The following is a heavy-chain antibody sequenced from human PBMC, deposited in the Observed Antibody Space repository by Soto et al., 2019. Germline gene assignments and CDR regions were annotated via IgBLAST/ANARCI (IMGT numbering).Heavy chain of an antibody. Sequence: QLQLQESGPGLVKPSETLSLTCTVSGGSISSASYYWGWIRQPPGNGLEWIGSFFYSGRTFYNPSRWSCVTIPRDPAKNRASRRLTSVTAADTAVYSCARKVFPSAGCSTGNRFAPWERGTLVTVSS. D-gene: IGHD2-8*02. CDR1: GGSISSASYY. CDR2: FFYSGRT. CDR3: ARKVFPSAGCSTGNRFAP. V-gene: IGHV4-39*01. J-gene: IGHJ5*02.